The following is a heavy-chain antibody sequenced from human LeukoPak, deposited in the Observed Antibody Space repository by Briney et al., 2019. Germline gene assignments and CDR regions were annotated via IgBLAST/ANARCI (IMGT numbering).Heavy chain of an antibody. J-gene: IGHJ4*02. V-gene: IGHV3-7*05. D-gene: IGHD2-15*01. CDR2: IKEDGGEI. Sequence: PGGSLRLSCAASGFSFSRFWMTWVRQAPGKGLEWVASIKEDGGEIYYVDSVKGRFTMSRDNAQNSLFLQMTSLRAEDTATYYCAKSGTGCSGGSCYSHHFDCWGQGALVTVSS. CDR1: GFSFSRFW. CDR3: AKSGTGCSGGSCYSHHFDC.